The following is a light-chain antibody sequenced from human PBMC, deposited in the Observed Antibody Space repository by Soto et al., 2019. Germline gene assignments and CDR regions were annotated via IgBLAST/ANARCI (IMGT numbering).Light chain of an antibody. J-gene: IGKJ1*01. CDR3: QHYNSYSEA. V-gene: IGKV1-5*03. CDR1: QTISSW. CDR2: KAS. Sequence: DIQMTQSPSTLSGSVGDRVTITCRASQTISSWVAWYQQKPGKAPKLLIYKASTLTSVVPSRLSGSGSGTEITLDVSSLQPDDFATYYCQHYNSYSEACGQGTKVEIK.